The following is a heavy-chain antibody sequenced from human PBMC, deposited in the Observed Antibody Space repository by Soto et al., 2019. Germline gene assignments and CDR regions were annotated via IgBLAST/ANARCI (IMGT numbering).Heavy chain of an antibody. CDR2: ISWNSDNI. J-gene: IGHJ3*02. CDR1: GFTFDDYA. D-gene: IGHD4-4*01. CDR3: AKDLYSNYGDALDI. Sequence: GGSLRLSCAASGFTFDDYAMHWVRQAPGKGLEWVSGISWNSDNIGYADSVKGRFTISRDNVKNSLYLQMNSLRAEDTALYYCAKDLYSNYGDALDIWGQRTMVTVSS. V-gene: IGHV3-9*01.